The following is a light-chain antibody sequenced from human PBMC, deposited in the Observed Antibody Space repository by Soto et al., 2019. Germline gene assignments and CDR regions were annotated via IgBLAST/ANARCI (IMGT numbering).Light chain of an antibody. CDR3: QQGYSTSWT. CDR1: QSISSY. J-gene: IGKJ1*01. CDR2: AAS. V-gene: IGKV1-39*01. Sequence: DIQMTQSPSSLSASVGDRVTITCRASQSISSYLNWYQQKPGKAPKLLIYAASSLQSGVPSRFSGSGSGTDFTLTISSLQPDDFATYYCQQGYSTSWTFGQGTKVDI.